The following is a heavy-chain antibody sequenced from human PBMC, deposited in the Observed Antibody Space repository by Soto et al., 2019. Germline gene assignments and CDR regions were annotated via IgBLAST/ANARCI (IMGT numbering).Heavy chain of an antibody. J-gene: IGHJ3*02. CDR3: ASERGLHAFDI. CDR2: VSYDGSNK. Sequence: QVQLVESGGGVVQPGRSLRLSCAASGFTFSSYAMHWVRQAPGKGLEWVAVVSYDGSNKYYAGSVKGRFTISRDNSKNTLYLQMNSLRAEDTDVYYCASERGLHAFDIWGQGTMVTVSS. CDR1: GFTFSSYA. V-gene: IGHV3-30-3*01.